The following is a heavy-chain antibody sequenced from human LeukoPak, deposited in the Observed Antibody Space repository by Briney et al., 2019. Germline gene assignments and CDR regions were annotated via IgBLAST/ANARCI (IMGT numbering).Heavy chain of an antibody. CDR1: GGSISSSNW. J-gene: IGHJ6*03. Sequence: SGTLSLTCAVSGGSISSSNWWSWVRQPPGKGLEWIGEIYHSGGTNYNPSLKSRVTISVDTSKNQFSLKLSSVTAADTAVYYCARRWGYYYYYYMDVWGKGTTVTISS. V-gene: IGHV4-4*02. CDR2: IYHSGGT. CDR3: ARRWGYYYYYYMDV. D-gene: IGHD4-23*01.